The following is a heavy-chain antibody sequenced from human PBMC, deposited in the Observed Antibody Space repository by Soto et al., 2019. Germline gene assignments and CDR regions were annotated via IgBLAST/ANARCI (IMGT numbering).Heavy chain of an antibody. Sequence: ASVKVSCKASGYTFTVYYMHWVRQAPGQGLEWMGWINPNSGGTNYAQKFQGRVTMTRDTSISTAYMELSRLRSDDTAVYYCARPFNEDSSGYYLRPWGQGTLVTVSS. D-gene: IGHD3-22*01. CDR1: GYTFTVYY. CDR2: INPNSGGT. V-gene: IGHV1-2*02. J-gene: IGHJ5*02. CDR3: ARPFNEDSSGYYLRP.